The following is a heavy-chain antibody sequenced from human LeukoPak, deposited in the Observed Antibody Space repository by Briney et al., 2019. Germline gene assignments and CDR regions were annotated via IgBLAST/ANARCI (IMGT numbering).Heavy chain of an antibody. V-gene: IGHV3-23*01. D-gene: IGHD5/OR15-5a*01. CDR3: AKDTSVGAFDI. Sequence: GGSLRPSCAASVFTFSSYAIRCVRQAPGKGLEWVSGISGSERSTYYADSVKGRFIISRDNSKNTPYLQMNSLRAEDTAVYYCAKDTSVGAFDIWGQGTLVTVSA. CDR1: VFTFSSYA. J-gene: IGHJ3*02. CDR2: ISGSERST.